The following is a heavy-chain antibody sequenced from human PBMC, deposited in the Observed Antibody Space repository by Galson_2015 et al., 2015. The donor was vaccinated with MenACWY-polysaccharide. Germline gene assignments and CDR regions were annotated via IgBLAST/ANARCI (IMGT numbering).Heavy chain of an antibody. Sequence: SLRLSCAASGFTFSNAWMSWVRQAPGKGLEWVGRIKSKTDGGTTDYAAPVKGRFTISRDDSKNTLYLQMNSLKTEDTAVYYCTPAPPHGVVTVVDYWGQGTLVTVSS. CDR3: TPAPPHGVVTVVDY. J-gene: IGHJ4*02. CDR2: IKSKTDGGTT. CDR1: GFTFSNAW. V-gene: IGHV3-15*01. D-gene: IGHD2-21*02.